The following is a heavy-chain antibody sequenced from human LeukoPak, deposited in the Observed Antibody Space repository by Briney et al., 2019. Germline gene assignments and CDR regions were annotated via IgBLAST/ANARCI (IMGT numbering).Heavy chain of an antibody. CDR2: ISSNGGST. V-gene: IGHV3-64*01. Sequence: GGSLRLSCAASGFAFSSYAMHWVRQAPGKGLVYVSAISSNGGSTYYANSVKGRFTISRDNSKNTLYLQMGSLRAEDMAVYYCARSPTSGYSYVYFDYWGQGTLVTVSS. CDR3: ARSPTSGYSYVYFDY. CDR1: GFAFSSYA. D-gene: IGHD5-18*01. J-gene: IGHJ4*02.